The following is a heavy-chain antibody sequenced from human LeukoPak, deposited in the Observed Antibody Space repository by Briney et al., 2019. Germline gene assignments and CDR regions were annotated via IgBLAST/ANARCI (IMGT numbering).Heavy chain of an antibody. CDR2: ISGGGGST. CDR3: AKDMWGSGGSYYFDS. D-gene: IGHD3-16*01. Sequence: PGGSLRLSCAASEFTFDDYAMHWVRQAPGKGLEWVPLISGGGGSTNYADSVKGRFTISRDNSKNSLYLQMNSLRSEDTAFYYCAKDMWGSGGSYYFDSWGQGTLVTVSS. V-gene: IGHV3-43*02. J-gene: IGHJ4*02. CDR1: EFTFDDYA.